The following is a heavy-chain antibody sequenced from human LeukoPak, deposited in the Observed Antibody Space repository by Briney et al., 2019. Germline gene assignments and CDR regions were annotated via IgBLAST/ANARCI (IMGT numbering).Heavy chain of an antibody. J-gene: IGHJ3*02. V-gene: IGHV4-59*01. CDR3: ARDNYGDYVDSAFDI. Sequence: SETLSLTCTVSGGSISSYYWSWIRQPPGKGLEWIGYIYYSGSTNYNPSLKSRVTISVDTSKNQFSLKLSSVTAADTAVYYCARDNYGDYVDSAFDIWGQGTMVTVSS. CDR2: IYYSGST. D-gene: IGHD4-17*01. CDR1: GGSISSYY.